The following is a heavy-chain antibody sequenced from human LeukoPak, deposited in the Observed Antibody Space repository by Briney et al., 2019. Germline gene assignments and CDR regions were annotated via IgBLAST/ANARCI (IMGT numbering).Heavy chain of an antibody. V-gene: IGHV4-34*01. J-gene: IGHJ6*03. CDR1: GGSFSGYY. CDR3: ARLWLPKSNYYYYYMDV. Sequence: SETLSFTCAVYGGSFSGYYWSWIRQPPGKGLEWIGEINHSGSTNYNPSLKSRVTISVDTSKNQFSLKLSSVTAADTAVYYCARLWLPKSNYYYYYMDVWGKGTTVTISS. D-gene: IGHD3-9*01. CDR2: INHSGST.